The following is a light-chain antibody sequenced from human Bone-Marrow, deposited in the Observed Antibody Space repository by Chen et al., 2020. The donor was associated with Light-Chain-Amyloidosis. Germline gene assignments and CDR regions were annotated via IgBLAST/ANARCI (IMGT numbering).Light chain of an antibody. CDR1: QSVSSSY. V-gene: IGKV3-20*01. J-gene: IGKJ2*01. Sequence: VFTQSPRPLSMPSGERATLSCRASQSVSSSYLAWYQQIPGQTPRLLIYDASSRATGIPDRFSGSGSGTDFTLTISRLEPEDFAVYYCQQYGSSPYTFGQGTKLEIK. CDR3: QQYGSSPYT. CDR2: DAS.